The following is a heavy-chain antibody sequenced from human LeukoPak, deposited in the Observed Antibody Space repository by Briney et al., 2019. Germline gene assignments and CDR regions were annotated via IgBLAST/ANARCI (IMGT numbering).Heavy chain of an antibody. CDR2: IYYSGST. Sequence: SETLSLTCTVSGGSISSGDYYWSWIRQPPGKGLEWIGYIYYSGSTYYNPSLKSRVTISVDTSKNQFSLKLSSVTAADTAVYYCARGSSSWLNWFDPWGQGTLVTVSS. CDR3: ARGSSSWLNWFDP. J-gene: IGHJ5*02. D-gene: IGHD6-13*01. V-gene: IGHV4-30-4*08. CDR1: GGSISSGDYY.